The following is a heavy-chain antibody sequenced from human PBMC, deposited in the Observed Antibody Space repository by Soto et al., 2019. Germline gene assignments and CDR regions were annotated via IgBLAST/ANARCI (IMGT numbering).Heavy chain of an antibody. V-gene: IGHV4-34*01. CDR2: INHSGST. D-gene: IGHD2-15*01. Sequence: QVQLQQWGAGLLKPSETLSLTCAVYGGSFSGYYWSWIRQPPGKGLEWIGEINHSGSTNYNPSLKSRVTISVDTSKNQFSLKLSSVTAADTAVYYCARGRGCSGGSCYPPLGYWGQGTLVTLSS. J-gene: IGHJ4*02. CDR1: GGSFSGYY. CDR3: ARGRGCSGGSCYPPLGY.